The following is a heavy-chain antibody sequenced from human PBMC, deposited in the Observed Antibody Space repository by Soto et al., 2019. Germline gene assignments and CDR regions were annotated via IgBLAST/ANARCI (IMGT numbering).Heavy chain of an antibody. D-gene: IGHD3-16*01. CDR2: ISRGIDYI. J-gene: IGHJ5*02. V-gene: IGHV3-21*01. CDR1: GFTFSGYT. Sequence: VGSLRLSCAASGFTFSGYTMNWVRQAPGKGLEWVSSISRGIDYIFYADSVKGRFTISRDIARNRLYLQMRRLRAEDTTVSYCAKASGRVDGACAYVPWGQGTLVTASS. CDR3: AKASGRVDGACAYVP.